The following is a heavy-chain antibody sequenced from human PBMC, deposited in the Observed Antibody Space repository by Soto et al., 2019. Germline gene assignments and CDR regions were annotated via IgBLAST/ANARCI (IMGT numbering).Heavy chain of an antibody. CDR2: ISGSGGST. Sequence: PGGSLRLSCAASGFTFNSYAMSCVPQAPGKGLEWVSAISGSGGSTYYADSVKGRFTISRDNSKNTLYLQMNSLRAEDTAVYYCAKDCEEQWLGGDVFDIWGQGTMVTVSS. V-gene: IGHV3-23*01. CDR1: GFTFNSYA. CDR3: AKDCEEQWLGGDVFDI. J-gene: IGHJ3*02. D-gene: IGHD6-19*01.